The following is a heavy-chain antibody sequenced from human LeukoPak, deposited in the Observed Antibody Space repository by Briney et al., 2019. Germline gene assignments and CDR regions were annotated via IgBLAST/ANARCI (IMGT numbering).Heavy chain of an antibody. CDR1: GFTFSSYG. D-gene: IGHD1-26*01. CDR3: ARGTGIVGAHFDY. V-gene: IGHV3-33*01. Sequence: GRSLRLSCAASGFTFSSYGMHWVRQAPGKGLEWVAVIWYDGSNKYYADSVKGRFTISRDNSKSTLYLQMNSLRAEDTAVYYCARGTGIVGAHFDYWGQGTLVTVSS. J-gene: IGHJ4*02. CDR2: IWYDGSNK.